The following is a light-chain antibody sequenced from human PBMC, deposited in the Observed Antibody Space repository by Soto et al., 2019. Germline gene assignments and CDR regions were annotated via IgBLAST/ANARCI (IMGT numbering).Light chain of an antibody. CDR2: EVS. CDR3: SSYTSSSTRV. V-gene: IGLV2-14*03. CDR1: SSDVGAYDY. Sequence: QSALTQPASVSGSPGQSIAISCIGTSSDVGAYDYVSWYQQHPDRAPKLMIYEVSNRPSEVSNRFSGSKSVNTATLTISGLQAEDEADYYCSSYTSSSTRVFGTGTKVTVL. J-gene: IGLJ1*01.